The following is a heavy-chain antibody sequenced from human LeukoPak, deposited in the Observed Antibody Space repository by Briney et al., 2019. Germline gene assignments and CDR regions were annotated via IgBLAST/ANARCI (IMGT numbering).Heavy chain of an antibody. CDR2: ISGSGGST. Sequence: PGGSLRLSCAASGLTFSSYAMSWVRQAPGKGLEWVSAISGSGGSTYYADSVKGRFTISRDNSKNTLYLQMNSLRAEDTAVYYCANAIAVAGPNFDYWGQGTLVTVSS. D-gene: IGHD6-19*01. V-gene: IGHV3-23*01. CDR3: ANAIAVAGPNFDY. CDR1: GLTFSSYA. J-gene: IGHJ4*02.